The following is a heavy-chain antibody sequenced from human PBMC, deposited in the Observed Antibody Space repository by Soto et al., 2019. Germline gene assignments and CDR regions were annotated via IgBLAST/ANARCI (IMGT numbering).Heavy chain of an antibody. Sequence: SETLSLTCAVYCGSFSGYYWSWIRQPPGKGLEWIGEINHSGSTKYNPTLESRGTTLVGTYTNQYSLKQSSVTVADTDVYYCARGSMDTAMCSHFDHWGQGTLVTVSS. J-gene: IGHJ4*02. D-gene: IGHD5-18*01. CDR3: ARGSMDTAMCSHFDH. V-gene: IGHV4-34*01. CDR2: INHSGST. CDR1: CGSFSGYY.